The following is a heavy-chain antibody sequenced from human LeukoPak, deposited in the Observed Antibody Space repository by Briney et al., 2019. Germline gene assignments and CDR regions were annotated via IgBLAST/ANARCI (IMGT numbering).Heavy chain of an antibody. Sequence: PGGSLRLSCAASGFTFSSYSMNWVRQAPGKGLEWVSYISSSSTIYYADSVKGRFTISRDNAKNSLYLQMNSLRAEDTAVYYCARDRGSPITMIVFPPDYWGQGTLVTVSS. J-gene: IGHJ4*02. CDR2: ISSSSTI. V-gene: IGHV3-48*01. CDR1: GFTFSSYS. CDR3: ARDRGSPITMIVFPPDY. D-gene: IGHD3-22*01.